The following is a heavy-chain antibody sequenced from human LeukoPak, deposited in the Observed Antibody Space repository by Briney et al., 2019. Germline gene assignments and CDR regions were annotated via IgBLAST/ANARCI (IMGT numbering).Heavy chain of an antibody. CDR3: AKGSTHYYYYYYMDV. Sequence: GGSLRLSCAASGFTFSSYGMSWVRQAPGKGLEWVSAISGSGGSTYYADSVKGRFTISRDNSKNTLYLQMNSLRAEDTAVYYCAKGSTHYYYYYYMDVWGKGTTVTISS. CDR2: ISGSGGST. D-gene: IGHD3-10*01. J-gene: IGHJ6*03. CDR1: GFTFSSYG. V-gene: IGHV3-23*01.